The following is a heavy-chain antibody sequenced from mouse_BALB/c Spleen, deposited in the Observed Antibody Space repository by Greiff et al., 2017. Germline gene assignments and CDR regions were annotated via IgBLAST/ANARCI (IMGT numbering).Heavy chain of an antibody. Sequence: LQQPGAELVKPGASVKMSCKASGYTFTSYNMHWVKQTPGQGLEWIGAIYPGNGDTSYNQKFKGKATLTADKSSSTAYMQLSSLTSEDSAVYYCARRSYWYFDVWGAGTTVTVSS. V-gene: IGHV1-12*01. CDR2: IYPGNGDT. CDR3: ARRSYWYFDV. J-gene: IGHJ1*01. CDR1: GYTFTSYN.